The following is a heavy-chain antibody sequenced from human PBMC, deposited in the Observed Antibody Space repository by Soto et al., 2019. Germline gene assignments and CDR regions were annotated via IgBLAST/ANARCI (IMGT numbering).Heavy chain of an antibody. V-gene: IGHV1-69*08. J-gene: IGHJ5*02. Sequence: QVQLVQSGAEVKKPGSSVKVSCKASGGTFSSYTISWVRQAPGQGLEWMGRFIPILGIANYAQKFQGRVTITADKSTSTAYMELSSLRSEDTAVYYCAREIAAAGIIWFDPWGQGTLVTVSS. D-gene: IGHD6-13*01. CDR2: FIPILGIA. CDR3: AREIAAAGIIWFDP. CDR1: GGTFSSYT.